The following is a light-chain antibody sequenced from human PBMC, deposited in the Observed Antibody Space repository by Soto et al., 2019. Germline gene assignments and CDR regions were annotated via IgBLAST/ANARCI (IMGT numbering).Light chain of an antibody. CDR1: SSNFGAGYD. J-gene: IGLJ1*01. Sequence: QLVLTQPPSVSGAPGQTVTISCIGSSSNFGAGYDVHWYQQLPGRAPKLLIYGNSNRPSGVSDRFSGSKSDTSASLAITGLQAGDEADYYCQSYDTSLSGPDVFGTGTKLTVL. V-gene: IGLV1-40*01. CDR2: GNS. CDR3: QSYDTSLSGPDV.